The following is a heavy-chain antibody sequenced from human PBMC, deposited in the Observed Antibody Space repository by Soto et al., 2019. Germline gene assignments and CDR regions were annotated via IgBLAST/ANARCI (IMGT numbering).Heavy chain of an antibody. CDR1: GESVSSKSAA. J-gene: IGHJ5*02. CDR3: ARYSRYSSGWYVGNWFDP. V-gene: IGHV6-1*01. D-gene: IGHD6-19*01. CDR2: TYYRSKWYN. Sequence: SHTVSLTCAMSGESVSSKSAACDWNRQSPSRGLEWLGRTYYRSKWYNDYAVSVKSRITINPDTSKNQFSLQLNSVTPEDTAVYYCARYSRYSSGWYVGNWFDPWGQGTLVTVSS.